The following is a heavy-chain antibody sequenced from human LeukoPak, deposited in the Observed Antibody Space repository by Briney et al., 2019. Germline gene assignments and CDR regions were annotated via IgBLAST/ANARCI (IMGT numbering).Heavy chain of an antibody. CDR1: GYTFTSYG. CDR3: ARILLWFGELASRPYYYYMDV. V-gene: IGHV1-18*01. D-gene: IGHD3-10*01. Sequence: ASVKVSCKASGYTFTSYGISWVRQAPGQGLEWMGWISAYNGNTNYAQKLQGRVTMTTDTSTSTAYMELRSLRSDDTAVYYCARILLWFGELASRPYYYYMDVWGKGTTVTISS. CDR2: ISAYNGNT. J-gene: IGHJ6*03.